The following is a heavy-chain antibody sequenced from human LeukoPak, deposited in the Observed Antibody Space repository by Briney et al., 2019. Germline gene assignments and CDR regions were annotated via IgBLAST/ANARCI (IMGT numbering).Heavy chain of an antibody. V-gene: IGHV4-34*01. Sequence: SETLSLTCAVYGGSFSGYYWSWIRQPPGKGLEWIGEINHSGSTNYNPSLKSRVTISVDTSKNQFSLKLSSVTAADTAVYYCARGEVTTLYFFVYWGQGTLVTVSS. CDR2: INHSGST. D-gene: IGHD4-17*01. CDR1: GGSFSGYY. CDR3: ARGEVTTLYFFVY. J-gene: IGHJ4*02.